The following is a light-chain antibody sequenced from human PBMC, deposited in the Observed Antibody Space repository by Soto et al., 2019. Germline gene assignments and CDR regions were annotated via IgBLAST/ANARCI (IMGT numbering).Light chain of an antibody. CDR3: QQRKNWPPIT. CDR1: QYVDKY. Sequence: ETVLTQSPATLSLSPGERATLSCRASQYVDKYIAWYQQKIGQAPRLLIYDGSNRATGIPARFSGSGSGTDFTLTISSLEPEDFAVYYCQQRKNWPPITFGQGTRLEIK. J-gene: IGKJ5*01. CDR2: DGS. V-gene: IGKV3-11*01.